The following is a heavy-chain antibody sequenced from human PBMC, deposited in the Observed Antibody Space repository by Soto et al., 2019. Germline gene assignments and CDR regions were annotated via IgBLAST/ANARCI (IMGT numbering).Heavy chain of an antibody. J-gene: IGHJ5*02. CDR1: VVSFSGYY. CDR2: INHSGST. Sequence: XETLSLTCAVYVVSFSGYYWSCIRHPPGKGLEWIGEINHSGSTNYNPSLKSRVTISVDTSKNQFSLKLSSVTAADTAVYYCARGQDPWLGELFRWFEPWAQGTLVTVS. D-gene: IGHD3-10*01. V-gene: IGHV4-34*01. CDR3: ARGQDPWLGELFRWFEP.